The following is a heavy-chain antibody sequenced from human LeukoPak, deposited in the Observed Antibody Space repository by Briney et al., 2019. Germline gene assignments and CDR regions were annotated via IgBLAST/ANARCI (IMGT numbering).Heavy chain of an antibody. CDR3: AKDRDPPVLVGGTVDY. CDR2: ISGSGGST. V-gene: IGHV3-23*01. D-gene: IGHD2-8*02. CDR1: GFIFLNYA. J-gene: IGHJ4*02. Sequence: TGGSLRLSCAASGFIFLNYAMTWVRQAPGKGLEWVSVISGSGGSTYYADSVKGRFTISRDNSKNTLYLQLNSLRADDTAVYYCAKDRDPPVLVGGTVDYWGQGTLVTVSS.